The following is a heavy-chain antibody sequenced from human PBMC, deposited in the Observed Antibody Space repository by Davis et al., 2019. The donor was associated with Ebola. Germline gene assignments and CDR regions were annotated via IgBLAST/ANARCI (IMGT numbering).Heavy chain of an antibody. Sequence: SETLSLTCSVSGGSVSSYFWSWIRQPPGKGLEWIGYIYYSGSTYYNPSLKSRVTISVDTSKNQFSLKLSSVTAADTAIYYCATSNCSTTSCHTLGYFDFWGQGTLVTVSS. J-gene: IGHJ4*02. CDR1: GGSVSSYF. D-gene: IGHD2-2*01. CDR2: IYYSGST. V-gene: IGHV4-59*06. CDR3: ATSNCSTTSCHTLGYFDF.